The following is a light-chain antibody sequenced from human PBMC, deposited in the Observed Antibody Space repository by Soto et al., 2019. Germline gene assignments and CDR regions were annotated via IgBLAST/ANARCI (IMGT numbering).Light chain of an antibody. V-gene: IGKV1-5*01. CDR3: QRYNSYFPA. Sequence: DIQMTQSPSTLPASVGDRVTITCRASQSISSWLAWYQQKPGKAPKLLIYDASSLESGVPSRFSGSGFGTEFTLTISGLQPDDFATYYCQRYNSYFPAFGQGTKLEIK. J-gene: IGKJ2*01. CDR1: QSISSW. CDR2: DAS.